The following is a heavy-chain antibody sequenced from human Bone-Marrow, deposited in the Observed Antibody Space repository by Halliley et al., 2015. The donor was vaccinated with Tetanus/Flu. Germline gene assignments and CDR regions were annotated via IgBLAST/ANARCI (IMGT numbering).Heavy chain of an antibody. CDR2: IYHTGST. D-gene: IGHD6-19*01. V-gene: IGHV4-4*02. CDR3: ARSRAVAGDALDI. Sequence: TVSLTCAVSGGSISSSNWWSWVRQPPGKGLEWIGEIYHTGSTNFNPSLMSRVTISVDRSKNQFSLRVTSVTAADTAVYYCARSRAVAGDALDIWGQGTMVTVSS. J-gene: IGHJ3*02. CDR1: GGSISSSNW.